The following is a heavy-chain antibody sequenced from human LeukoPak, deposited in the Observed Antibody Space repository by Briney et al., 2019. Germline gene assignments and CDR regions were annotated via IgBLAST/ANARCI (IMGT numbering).Heavy chain of an antibody. Sequence: SETLSLTCTVSGGSISSYYWSWIRQPAGKGLEWIGRIYTSGSTNYNPSLKSRVTMSVVTSKNQFSLKLSSVTAADTAVYYCARGIRYSSGWDYYYFDYWGQGTLVTVSS. CDR2: IYTSGST. CDR3: ARGIRYSSGWDYYYFDY. V-gene: IGHV4-4*07. D-gene: IGHD6-19*01. CDR1: GGSISSYY. J-gene: IGHJ4*02.